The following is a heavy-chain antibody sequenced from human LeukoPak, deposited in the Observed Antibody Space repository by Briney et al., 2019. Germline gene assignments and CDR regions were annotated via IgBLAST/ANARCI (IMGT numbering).Heavy chain of an antibody. CDR2: IYPGDSDT. D-gene: IGHD1/OR15-1a*01. CDR1: GYSFTTYW. Sequence: GESLKISCEGSGYSFTTYWIGWVRQMPRKGLELMGIIYPGDSDTKYSASFQGQVTISAHKSISTAYLQWSSLKASDTAMYYCARLEHSDGKSYGMNVWGQGTTVTVSS. V-gene: IGHV5-51*01. J-gene: IGHJ6*02. CDR3: ARLEHSDGKSYGMNV.